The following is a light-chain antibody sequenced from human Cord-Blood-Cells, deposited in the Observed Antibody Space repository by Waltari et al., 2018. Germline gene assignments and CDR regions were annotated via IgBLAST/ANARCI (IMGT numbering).Light chain of an antibody. V-gene: IGKV3-20*01. CDR2: GTS. CDR1: QSVSSRY. CDR3: QQYGSSFT. J-gene: IGKJ3*01. Sequence: EIVLTQSPGTLSLSTGERATHSCRASQSVSSRYLAWYQQKPGQAPRLLIYGTSSRTTGIPDRFSGSGSGTYFTLTISRLEPEDFAVYYCQQYGSSFTFGPGTKVDIK.